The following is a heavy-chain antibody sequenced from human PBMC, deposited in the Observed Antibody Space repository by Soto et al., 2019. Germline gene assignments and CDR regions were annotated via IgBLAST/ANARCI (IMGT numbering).Heavy chain of an antibody. CDR1: GGSVSSGSYY. CDR2: IYYSGST. V-gene: IGHV4-61*01. CDR3: ARDRAYDSGYDWMLYYYGMDV. J-gene: IGHJ6*02. Sequence: SETLSLTCTVSGGSVSSGSYYWSWIRQPPGKGLEWIGYIYYSGSTNYNPSLKSRVTISVDTSKNQFSLKLSSVTAADTAVYYCARDRAYDSGYDWMLYYYGMDVWGQGTTVTSP. D-gene: IGHD5-12*01.